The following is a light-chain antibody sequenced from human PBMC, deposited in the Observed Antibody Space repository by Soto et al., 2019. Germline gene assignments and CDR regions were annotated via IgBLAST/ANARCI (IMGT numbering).Light chain of an antibody. CDR2: AAS. J-gene: IGKJ3*01. CDR1: QGVNSTY. Sequence: IVLTQSPVTLSLSPGERATLSCRASQGVNSTYVAWYQQKPGQAPRLLIYAASIRATGIPDRFSGSGSGKDVMLTISRLEPEEFVGYYCQHYGSSFTCGPGPKVDIK. CDR3: QHYGSSFT. V-gene: IGKV3-20*01.